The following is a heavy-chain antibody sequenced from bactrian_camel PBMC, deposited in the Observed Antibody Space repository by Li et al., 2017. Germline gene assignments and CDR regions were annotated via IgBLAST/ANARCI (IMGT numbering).Heavy chain of an antibody. CDR1: GFTFSSVT. V-gene: IGHV3-2*01. D-gene: IGHD7*01. CDR3: ATWWSVGF. J-gene: IGHJ6*01. CDR2: ITSDSSNS. Sequence: HVQLVESGGGLVQPGGSLRLSCAASGFTFSSVTMIWFRQAPGKGLEWVTCITSDSSNSYYADSVKGRFTITRDDAKNTVFLQMNSLKTEDTAVYYCATWWSVGFWGQGTQVTVS.